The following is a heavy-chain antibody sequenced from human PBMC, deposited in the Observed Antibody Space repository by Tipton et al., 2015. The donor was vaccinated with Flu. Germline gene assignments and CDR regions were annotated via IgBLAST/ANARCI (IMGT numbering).Heavy chain of an antibody. CDR3: ARDPNWGEGY. CDR1: GFTFGNYA. CDR2: ISGSGGST. J-gene: IGHJ4*02. Sequence: SLRLSCAASGFTFGNYAMSWVRQAPERGLEWVSTISGSGGSTSYADSVKGRFTISRDNSNDTLYLQMNGLRADDTAVYYCARDPNWGEGYWGPGTPVTVSS. V-gene: IGHV3-23*01. D-gene: IGHD3-10*01.